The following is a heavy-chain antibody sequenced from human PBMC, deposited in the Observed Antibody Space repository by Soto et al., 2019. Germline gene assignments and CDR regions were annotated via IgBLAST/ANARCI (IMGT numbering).Heavy chain of an antibody. Sequence: GGSLRLSCAASGFTVSSNYMSWVRQAPGKGLEWVSAIYSGGSTYYADSVKGRLTISRDNSKNTLYLQMNSLRAEDTAVYYCARTYYYCSGSKPLARDYWGQGTMVTVSS. CDR2: IYSGGST. J-gene: IGHJ4*02. CDR3: ARTYYYCSGSKPLARDY. V-gene: IGHV3-53*01. D-gene: IGHD3-10*01. CDR1: GFTVSSNY.